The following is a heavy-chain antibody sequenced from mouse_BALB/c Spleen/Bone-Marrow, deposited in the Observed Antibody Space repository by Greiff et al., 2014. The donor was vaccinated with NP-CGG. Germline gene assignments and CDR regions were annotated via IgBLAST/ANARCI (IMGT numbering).Heavy chain of an antibody. J-gene: IGHJ1*01. CDR1: GYTFTSYY. CDR3: TRDHYYYGSSYWYFDV. CDR2: INPSNGGT. V-gene: IGHV1S81*02. Sequence: QVQLQQSGAELVKPGASVKLSCKASGYTFTSYYMYWVKQRPGQGLEWIGGINPSNGGTNFNEKFKSKATLTVDKSSSTAYMQLSSLTSEDSAVYYRTRDHYYYGSSYWYFDVWGAGTTVTASS. D-gene: IGHD1-1*01.